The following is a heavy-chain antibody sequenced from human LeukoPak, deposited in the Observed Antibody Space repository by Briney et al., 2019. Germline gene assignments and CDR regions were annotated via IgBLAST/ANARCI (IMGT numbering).Heavy chain of an antibody. V-gene: IGHV3-9*01. CDR3: AKVGGMATITGAFDI. D-gene: IGHD5-24*01. Sequence: GRSLRLSCAASGFTFDDYAMHWVRQAPGKGLEWVSGISWNSGSIGYADSVKGRFTISRDNAKNSLYLQMNSLRAEDTALYYCAKVGGMATITGAFDIWGQGTMVTVSS. J-gene: IGHJ3*02. CDR1: GFTFDDYA. CDR2: ISWNSGSI.